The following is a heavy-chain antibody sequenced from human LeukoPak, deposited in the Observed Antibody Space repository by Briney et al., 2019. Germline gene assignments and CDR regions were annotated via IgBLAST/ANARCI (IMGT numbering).Heavy chain of an antibody. CDR1: GFTFSRYA. CDR2: ISGSGGST. Sequence: GGSLRLSCAASGFTFSRYAMSWVRQAPGKGLEWVSAISGSGGSTYYADSVKGRFTISRDNSKNTLYLQMNSLRAEDTAVYYCAKVPSYYYDSSGYYPFDYWGQGTLVTVSS. J-gene: IGHJ4*02. V-gene: IGHV3-23*01. CDR3: AKVPSYYYDSSGYYPFDY. D-gene: IGHD3-22*01.